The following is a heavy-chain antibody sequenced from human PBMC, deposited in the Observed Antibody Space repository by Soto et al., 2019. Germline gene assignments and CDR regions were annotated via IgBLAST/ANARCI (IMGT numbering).Heavy chain of an antibody. Sequence: QVQLVESGGGVVQPGRSLRLSCAASGFTFSSYGMHWVRQAPGKGLEWVAVISYDGSNKYYADSVKGRFTISRDNSKISLYLQMNSLRSEDTAVYYCANDITFYGVVIPWFDPWGQGTLVTVSS. D-gene: IGHD3-3*01. CDR3: ANDITFYGVVIPWFDP. J-gene: IGHJ5*02. CDR1: GFTFSSYG. CDR2: ISYDGSNK. V-gene: IGHV3-30*18.